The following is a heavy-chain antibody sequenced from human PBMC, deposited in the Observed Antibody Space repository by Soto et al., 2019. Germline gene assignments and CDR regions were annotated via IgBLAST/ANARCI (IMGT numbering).Heavy chain of an antibody. J-gene: IGHJ4*02. CDR2: IIYNGDTS. Sequence: EVQLLEAGGGLIQPGGSLRLSCTASGFNFGNYGMSWVRQAPGKGLEWLSAIIYNGDTSYYADSVRGRFTISRDNSKNTLYLQLNDLGAADKDIYSCAKDYDYGDSLPYDCWGQGTLVTVSS. CDR1: GFNFGNYG. V-gene: IGHV3-23*01. D-gene: IGHD4-17*01. CDR3: AKDYDYGDSLPYDC.